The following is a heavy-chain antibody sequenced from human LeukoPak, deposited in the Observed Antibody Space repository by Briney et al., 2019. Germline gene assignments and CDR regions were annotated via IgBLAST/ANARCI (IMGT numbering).Heavy chain of an antibody. CDR3: AKDWGWQLVRGYFDY. CDR1: GFTFSSYA. CDR2: ISGSGGST. D-gene: IGHD6-13*01. Sequence: PGGSLRLSCAASGFTFSSYAMSWVRQAPGKGLEWVSGISGSGGSTYYADSVKGRFTISRDNSKNTLYLQMNSLRAEDTAVYYCAKDWGWQLVRGYFDYWGQGTLVTVSS. V-gene: IGHV3-23*01. J-gene: IGHJ4*02.